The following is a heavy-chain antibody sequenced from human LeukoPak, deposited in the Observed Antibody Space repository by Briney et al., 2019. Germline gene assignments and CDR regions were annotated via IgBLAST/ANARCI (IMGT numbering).Heavy chain of an antibody. CDR3: ASSLPWFDP. Sequence: SETLSLTCTVSGGSISSSSYYWGWIRQPPGKGLEWIGSIYYSGSTYYNPSLKSRVTISVDRSKNQFSLKLSSVTAADTAVYYCASSLPWFDPWGQGTLVTVSS. CDR1: GGSISSSSYY. V-gene: IGHV4-39*07. CDR2: IYYSGST. J-gene: IGHJ5*02.